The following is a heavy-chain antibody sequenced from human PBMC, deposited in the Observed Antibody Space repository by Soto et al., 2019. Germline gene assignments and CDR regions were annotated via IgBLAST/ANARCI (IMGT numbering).Heavy chain of an antibody. V-gene: IGHV3-48*01. CDR3: ASSKGPLDH. D-gene: IGHD3-3*02. J-gene: IGHJ4*02. CDR1: GFTFSSYT. CDR2: ITGSSDIV. Sequence: EVHLVESGGGLVQPGGSLSLSCVASGFTFSSYTMNWVRQAPGKGLEWVAYITGSSDIVYYADSVKGRFTISRDNAKNSLYLQMSSLRADDTAVYYCASSKGPLDHWGQGTLVTVSS.